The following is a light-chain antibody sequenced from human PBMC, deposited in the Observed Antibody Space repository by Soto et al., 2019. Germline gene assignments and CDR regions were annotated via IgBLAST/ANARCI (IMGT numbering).Light chain of an antibody. CDR3: AVWDQSLTGWV. CDR2: RDG. J-gene: IGLJ3*02. V-gene: IGLV1-47*01. CDR1: SSNIGSHF. Sequence: QSVLTQPPSASGTPGQSLTNSCSGSSSNIGSHFVYWYQHLPGTAPKLLIFRDGQRPSGVPARFFGSKSGTSASLAITGLRSEDEADYYCAVWDQSLTGWVFGGGTKVTVL.